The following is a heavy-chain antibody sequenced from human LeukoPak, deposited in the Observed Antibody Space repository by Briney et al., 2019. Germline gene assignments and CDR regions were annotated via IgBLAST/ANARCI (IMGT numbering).Heavy chain of an antibody. J-gene: IGHJ4*02. CDR2: ISWDGGST. D-gene: IGHD3-22*01. CDR1: GFTFSSYA. V-gene: IGHV3-43*01. Sequence: GGSLRLSCAASGFTFSSYAMHWVRQAPGKGLEWVSLISWDGGSTYYADSVKGRFTISRDNSKNSLYLQMNSLRTEDTALYYCAKDRYYYDSSGFDYWGQGTLVTVSS. CDR3: AKDRYYYDSSGFDY.